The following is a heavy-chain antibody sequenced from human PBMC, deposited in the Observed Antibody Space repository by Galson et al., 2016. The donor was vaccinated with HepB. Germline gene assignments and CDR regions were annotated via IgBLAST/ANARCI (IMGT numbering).Heavy chain of an antibody. CDR3: ARGHYYDSRGYYYVLAY. CDR1: GYTFTGYY. CDR2: INPNSGGT. Sequence: SVKVSCKASGYTFTGYYMHWVRQAPGQGLEWMGWINPNSGGTSYAQKFQGRVTMTSDTSISTAYMELSRVRSDDTAVCYWARGHYYDSRGYYYVLAYWGQGTLVPVSS. D-gene: IGHD3-22*01. J-gene: IGHJ4*02. V-gene: IGHV1-2*02.